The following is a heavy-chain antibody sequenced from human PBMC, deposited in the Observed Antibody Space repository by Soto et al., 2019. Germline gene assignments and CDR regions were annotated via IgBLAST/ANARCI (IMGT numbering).Heavy chain of an antibody. D-gene: IGHD3-22*01. J-gene: IGHJ1*01. CDR1: GFTCSSYA. Sequence: VSQRVWWSAAGFTCSSYAIHCVRQAPGKGLEYVSSISINGGSTHYADSVKGRFTISRDNSRNTQYLQMSSLRADDTAVYYCVKGEFYYDSSAYSPSASWGQGTLVTVSP. CDR3: VKGEFYYDSSAYSPSAS. CDR2: ISINGGST. V-gene: IGHV3-64D*06.